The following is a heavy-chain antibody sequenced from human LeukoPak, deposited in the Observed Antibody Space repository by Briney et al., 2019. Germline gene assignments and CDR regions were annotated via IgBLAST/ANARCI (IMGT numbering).Heavy chain of an antibody. D-gene: IGHD3-9*01. Sequence: PSETLSLTCTVSGGSISSYYGSWVRQPPGKGLEWIGYIYYSGSTNYNTSLKSRVTISVDTSKNQFSLKLSSVTAADTAVYYCARGKLRYFDWLPLPDYWGQGTLFTVSS. CDR2: IYYSGST. CDR3: ARGKLRYFDWLPLPDY. J-gene: IGHJ4*02. CDR1: GGSISSYY. V-gene: IGHV4-59*01.